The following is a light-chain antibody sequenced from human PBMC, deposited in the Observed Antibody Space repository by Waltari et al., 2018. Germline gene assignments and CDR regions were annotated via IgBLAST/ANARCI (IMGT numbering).Light chain of an antibody. Sequence: AIQMTQSPSSLSASVGDNVTITCRTSQDIRDDLGWYQQEPGKAPNLLIYAVSTCQGGVPSMFSGSGLGTDFTLTISSLQPEDSATYYCLQDYNYPWTFGQGTKVEI. CDR3: LQDYNYPWT. V-gene: IGKV1-6*01. CDR2: AVS. CDR1: QDIRDD. J-gene: IGKJ1*01.